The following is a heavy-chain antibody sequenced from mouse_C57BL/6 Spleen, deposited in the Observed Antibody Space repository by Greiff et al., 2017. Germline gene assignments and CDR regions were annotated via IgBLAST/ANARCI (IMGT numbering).Heavy chain of an antibody. D-gene: IGHD1-1*01. J-gene: IGHJ1*03. CDR3: ARSVGWYCDV. Sequence: QVQLQQSGPELVKPGASVKISCKASGYAFSSSWMNWVKQRPGKGLEWIGRIYPGDGDTNYNGKFKGKATLTADKSSSTAYMQLSSLTSEDSAVYFCARSVGWYCDVWGTGTTVTVSS. V-gene: IGHV1-82*01. CDR2: IYPGDGDT. CDR1: GYAFSSSW.